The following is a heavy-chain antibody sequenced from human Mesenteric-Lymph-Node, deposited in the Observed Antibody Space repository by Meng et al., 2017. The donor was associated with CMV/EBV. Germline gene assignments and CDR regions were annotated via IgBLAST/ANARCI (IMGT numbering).Heavy chain of an antibody. CDR1: GGSISSYY. CDR3: ARGSMIVVAGRGGFDY. CDR2: IYTSGST. D-gene: IGHD3-22*01. J-gene: IGHJ4*02. V-gene: IGHV4-4*07. Sequence: SETLSLTCTVSGGSISSYYWSWIRQPAGKGLEWIGRIYTSGSTNYNPSLKSRVTMSVDTSKNQFSLKLSSVTAADTAVYYCARGSMIVVAGRGGFDYWGQGTLVTVSS.